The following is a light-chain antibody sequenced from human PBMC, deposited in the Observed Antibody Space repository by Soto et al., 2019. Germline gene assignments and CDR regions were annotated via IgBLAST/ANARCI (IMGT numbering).Light chain of an antibody. CDR2: GNT. CDR3: QSYDSSRVV. V-gene: IGLV1-40*01. CDR1: SSNIGAGYD. Sequence: QSVLTQPPSVPGAPGQRVTISCTGNSSNIGAGYDVHWYQQFPGAAPKVLIHGNTNRPARVPARFSGSKSGTSASLAITGLQAEDEADYYCQSYDSSRVVFGGGTKLTVL. J-gene: IGLJ2*01.